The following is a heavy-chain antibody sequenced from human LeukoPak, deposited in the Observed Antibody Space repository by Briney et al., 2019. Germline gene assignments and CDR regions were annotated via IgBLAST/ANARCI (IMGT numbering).Heavy chain of an antibody. CDR1: GFTFSSYA. J-gene: IGHJ4*02. Sequence: GGSQRLSCAASGFTFSSYAMSWVRQAPGKGLEWVSAISGSGGSTYYADSVKGRFTISRDNSKNTLYLQMNSLRAEDTAVYDCAKASYDFWSGYYTGFDYWGQGTLVTVSS. V-gene: IGHV3-23*01. D-gene: IGHD3-3*01. CDR3: AKASYDFWSGYYTGFDY. CDR2: ISGSGGST.